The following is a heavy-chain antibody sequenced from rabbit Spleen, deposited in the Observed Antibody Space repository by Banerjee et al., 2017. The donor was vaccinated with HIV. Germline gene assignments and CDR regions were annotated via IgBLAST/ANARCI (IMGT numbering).Heavy chain of an antibody. J-gene: IGHJ4*01. CDR3: ARDRGDL. Sequence: QEQVVESGGGLVQPEGSLTLTCKASGFDFSRYVMCWVRQAPGKGLEWIGCINTGSGNSDYANWAKGRFTISKTSSTTVTLQMTSLTAADTATYFCARDRGDLWGQGTLVTVS. V-gene: IGHV1S45*01. CDR1: GFDFSRYV. CDR2: INTGSGNS.